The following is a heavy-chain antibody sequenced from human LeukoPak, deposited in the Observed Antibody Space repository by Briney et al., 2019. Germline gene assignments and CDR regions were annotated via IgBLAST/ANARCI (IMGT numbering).Heavy chain of an antibody. D-gene: IGHD6-19*01. Sequence: GSSLSTSSADSGTTFHDYAIQLVRQAPGKRLDKLQARSWNSGSIGYTDSVKGRFTISRDNAKNSLYLQMNSLKAEDTALYYCAKDGHKVGQWLSYFDYWGQGTLVTVSS. CDR1: GTTFHDYA. CDR3: AKDGHKVGQWLSYFDY. V-gene: IGHV3-9*01. J-gene: IGHJ4*02. CDR2: RSWNSGSI.